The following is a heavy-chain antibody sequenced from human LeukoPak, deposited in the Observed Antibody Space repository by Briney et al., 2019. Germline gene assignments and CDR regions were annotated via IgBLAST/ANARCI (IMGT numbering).Heavy chain of an antibody. CDR1: GGFISSGGYY. CDR3: ARLKQRAVRGTGDY. V-gene: IGHV4-31*03. Sequence: SETLSLTCTVSGGFISSGGYYWSWIRQHPGKGLEWIGYIYYSGSTYYNPSLKSRVTISVDTSKNQFSLKLSSVTAADTAVYYCARLKQRAVRGTGDYWGQGTLVTVSS. CDR2: IYYSGST. D-gene: IGHD3-10*01. J-gene: IGHJ4*02.